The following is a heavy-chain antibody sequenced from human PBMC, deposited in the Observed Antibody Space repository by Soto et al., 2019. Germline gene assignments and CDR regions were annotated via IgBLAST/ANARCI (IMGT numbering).Heavy chain of an antibody. J-gene: IGHJ4*02. CDR3: ARDVLLYSSSWSWAYLEY. CDR1: GYTFTSYG. CDR2: ISAYNGNT. D-gene: IGHD6-13*01. Sequence: QVQLVQSGAEVKKPGASVKVSCKASGYTFTSYGISWVRQAPGQGLEWMGWISAYNGNTNYAQKLQGRVTMTTGTSTSTADMALRSLRSDETAVYYCARDVLLYSSSWSWAYLEYWGQGTLVTVSS. V-gene: IGHV1-18*01.